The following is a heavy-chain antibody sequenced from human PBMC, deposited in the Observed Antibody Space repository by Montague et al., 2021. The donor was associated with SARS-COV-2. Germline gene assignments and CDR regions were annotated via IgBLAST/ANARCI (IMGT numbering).Heavy chain of an antibody. CDR1: GGSITGYY. J-gene: IGHJ5*02. D-gene: IGHD6-13*01. Sequence: SETLSLTCTVSGGSITGYYWSWLRRSPGKGLEWIAYIYDGGAVNYNPSLKSRVTISVDTSKNQFSLKLRSVTAADTAVYYCARDGDSSSWYWFDPWGQGTLVTVSS. V-gene: IGHV4-59*01. CDR2: IYDGGAV. CDR3: ARDGDSSSWYWFDP.